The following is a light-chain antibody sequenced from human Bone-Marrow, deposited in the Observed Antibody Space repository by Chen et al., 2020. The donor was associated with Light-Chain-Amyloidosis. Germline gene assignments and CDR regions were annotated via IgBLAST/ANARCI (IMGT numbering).Light chain of an antibody. CDR2: DDS. CDR1: NIGSTS. Sequence: SYVLTQPSSVSVAPGQTATIACGGNNIGSTSVHWYQQTPGQAPLLVVYDDSARPAGIPERLSGATAGNTATLTIRRVEAGDEADYYGQVWDRSSDRPVFGGGTKLTVL. V-gene: IGLV3-21*02. J-gene: IGLJ3*02. CDR3: QVWDRSSDRPV.